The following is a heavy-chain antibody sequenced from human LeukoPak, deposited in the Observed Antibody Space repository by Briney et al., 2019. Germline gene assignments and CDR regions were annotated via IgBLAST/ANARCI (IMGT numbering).Heavy chain of an antibody. V-gene: IGHV4-39*07. CDR2: VFYNGAT. J-gene: IGHJ3*01. D-gene: IGHD3-22*01. Sequence: SETLSLTCIVSGGSTSSSIYYWAWVRQPPGKGLEWIGTVFYNGATQYSPSLRSRVAISIDTSTNQFSLKLTSVTAADTALYYCARELRHDNSDSGAFWGQGTVVTVSS. CDR3: ARELRHDNSDSGAF. CDR1: GGSTSSSIYY.